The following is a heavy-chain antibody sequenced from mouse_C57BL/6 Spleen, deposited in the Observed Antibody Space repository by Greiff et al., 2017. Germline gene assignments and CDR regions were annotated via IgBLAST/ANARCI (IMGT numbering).Heavy chain of an antibody. J-gene: IGHJ2*01. CDR3: ARHTITTNYFDY. CDR2: ISSGGSYT. V-gene: IGHV5-6*01. D-gene: IGHD2-4*01. CDR1: GFTFSSYG. Sequence: EVMLVESGGDLVKPGGSLKLSCAASGFTFSSYGMSWVRQTPDKRLEWVATISSGGSYTSYPDSVKGRFTISRDNAKNTLYLQMSSLKSEDTAMYYSARHTITTNYFDYWGQGTTLTVSS.